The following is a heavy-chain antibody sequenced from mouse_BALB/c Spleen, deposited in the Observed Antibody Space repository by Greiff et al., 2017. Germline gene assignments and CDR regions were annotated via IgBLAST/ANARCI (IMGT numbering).Heavy chain of an antibody. Sequence: EVKVVESGGGLVQPGGSLRLSCATSGFTFIDYYMSWVRQPPGKALEWLGFIRNKANGYTTEYSASVKGRFTISRDNSQSILYLQMNTLRAEDSATYYCARDEGPYYGYAMDYWGQGTSVTVSS. D-gene: IGHD2-10*01. V-gene: IGHV7-3*02. CDR1: GFTFIDYY. J-gene: IGHJ4*01. CDR2: IRNKANGYTT. CDR3: ARDEGPYYGYAMDY.